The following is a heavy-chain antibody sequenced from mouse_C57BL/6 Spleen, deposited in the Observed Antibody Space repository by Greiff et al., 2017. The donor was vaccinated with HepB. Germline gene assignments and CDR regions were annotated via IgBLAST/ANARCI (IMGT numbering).Heavy chain of an antibody. CDR3: AIGRAYYDSEWFAY. Sequence: QVQLKESGPELVKPGASVKLSCKASGYNFTSYDIHWVKQRPGQGLEWIGWLYPRDGSTKYNQKFKGKATLTVDTSSRTAYLELHSLTSEDSAVYFFAIGRAYYDSEWFAYWGQGTLVTVSS. D-gene: IGHD1-1*01. J-gene: IGHJ3*01. CDR2: LYPRDGST. V-gene: IGHV1-85*01. CDR1: GYNFTSYD.